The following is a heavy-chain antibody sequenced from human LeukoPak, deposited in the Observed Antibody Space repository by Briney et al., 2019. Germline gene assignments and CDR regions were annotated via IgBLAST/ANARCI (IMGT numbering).Heavy chain of an antibody. V-gene: IGHV4-38-2*02. J-gene: IGHJ4*02. CDR1: GYSISSGYY. CDR3: ARGVVIAPQTFDY. Sequence: SKTLSLTCTVSGYSISSGYYWGWIRQPPGQGLEWIGSIYDSGTTYYNPSLKSRVTISVDTSKSQFSLKLSSVTAADTAVYYCARGVVIAPQTFDYWGQGTLVTVSS. D-gene: IGHD2-21*01. CDR2: IYDSGTT.